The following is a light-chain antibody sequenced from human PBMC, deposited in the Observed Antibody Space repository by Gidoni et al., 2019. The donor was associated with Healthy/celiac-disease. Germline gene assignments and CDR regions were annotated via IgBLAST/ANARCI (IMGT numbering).Light chain of an antibody. J-gene: IGLJ3*02. CDR2: STN. Sequence: QTVVPQEPSFSVSPGGTVTLPCGLSSGSVSTSYYPSWYQQTPGQAPRTLIYSTNTRSSGVPDRCSGSILGNKAALTITGAQADDESDYYCVLYMGSGIWVFGGGTKLTVL. V-gene: IGLV8-61*01. CDR1: SGSVSTSYY. CDR3: VLYMGSGIWV.